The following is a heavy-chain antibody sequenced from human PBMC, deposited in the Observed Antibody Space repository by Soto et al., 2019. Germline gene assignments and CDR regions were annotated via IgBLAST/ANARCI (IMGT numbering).Heavy chain of an antibody. J-gene: IGHJ6*02. Sequence: GESLKISCKGSGYSFTSYWIGWVRQMPGKGLEWMGIIYPGDSDTRYSPSFQGQVTISADKSISTAYLQWSSLKASDTAMYYCARSEHVVVVAATPYYYYYGMDVWGQGTTVTSP. CDR3: ARSEHVVVVAATPYYYYYGMDV. V-gene: IGHV5-51*01. D-gene: IGHD2-15*01. CDR1: GYSFTSYW. CDR2: IYPGDSDT.